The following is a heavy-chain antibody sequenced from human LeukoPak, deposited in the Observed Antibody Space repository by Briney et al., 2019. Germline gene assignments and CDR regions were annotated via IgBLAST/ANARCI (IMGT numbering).Heavy chain of an antibody. Sequence: GGSLRLSCAASGFTFSNYWMSWVRQAPGKGLEWVANIKQDGSKKYYVDSVKGRFTISRDNAKNSLYLQMNSLRAEDTAVYYCARAPIVGATGVYYGMDVWGQGTTVTVSS. CDR1: GFTFSNYW. D-gene: IGHD1-26*01. CDR3: ARAPIVGATGVYYGMDV. CDR2: IKQDGSKK. V-gene: IGHV3-7*01. J-gene: IGHJ6*02.